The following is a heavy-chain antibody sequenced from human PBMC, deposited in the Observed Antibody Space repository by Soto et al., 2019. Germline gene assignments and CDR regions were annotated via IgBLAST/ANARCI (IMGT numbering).Heavy chain of an antibody. J-gene: IGHJ4*02. CDR3: TRVVVIAALAHNLFDY. Sequence: GGSLRLSCTASGFTFGDYAMSWFRQAPGKGLEWVGFIRSKAYGGTTEYAASVKGRFTISRDDSKSIAYLQMNSLKTEDTAVYYCTRVVVIAALAHNLFDYWGQGTLVTVSS. V-gene: IGHV3-49*03. CDR1: GFTFGDYA. CDR2: IRSKAYGGTT. D-gene: IGHD2-21*01.